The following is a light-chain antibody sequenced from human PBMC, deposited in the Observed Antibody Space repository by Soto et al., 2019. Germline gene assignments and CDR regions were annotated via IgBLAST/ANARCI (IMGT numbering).Light chain of an antibody. CDR3: HQYNSWPPVT. CDR2: DEX. V-gene: IGKV3-15*01. J-gene: IGKJ1*01. Sequence: EIVLTQSPAILSVSPGERATLSXRASHSINLSLAWYQQKTGQXTRLLXXDEXTRATGIPARFSGSGSGTEFTLTISSLQSEDFSLYYCHQYNSWPPVTFGQGTKVDIK. CDR1: HSINLS.